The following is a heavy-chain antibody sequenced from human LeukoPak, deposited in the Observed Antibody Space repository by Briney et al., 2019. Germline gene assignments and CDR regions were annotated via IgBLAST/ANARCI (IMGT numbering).Heavy chain of an antibody. Sequence: GSLRLSCAASGFTFSSYAMSWVRQAPGKGLEWVSAISGSGGSTYYADSVKGRFTISRDNSKNTLYLQMNSLRAEDTAVYYCAKDWTYGSGSYYNYWGQGTLVTVSS. CDR1: GFTFSSYA. CDR3: AKDWTYGSGSYYNY. CDR2: ISGSGGST. V-gene: IGHV3-23*01. J-gene: IGHJ4*02. D-gene: IGHD3-10*01.